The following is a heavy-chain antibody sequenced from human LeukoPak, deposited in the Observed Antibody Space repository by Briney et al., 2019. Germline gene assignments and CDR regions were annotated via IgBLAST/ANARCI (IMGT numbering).Heavy chain of an antibody. CDR1: GYTFTGYY. CDR3: ARDYDKWPPDAFDI. CDR2: INPNSGGT. D-gene: IGHD3-22*01. Sequence: GASVKVSCKASGYTFTGYYMHWVRQAPGQGLEWMGWINPNSGGTNYAQEFQGRVTMTRDTSISTAYMELSRLRSDDTAMYYCARDYDKWPPDAFDIWGQGTMVTVSS. V-gene: IGHV1-2*02. J-gene: IGHJ3*02.